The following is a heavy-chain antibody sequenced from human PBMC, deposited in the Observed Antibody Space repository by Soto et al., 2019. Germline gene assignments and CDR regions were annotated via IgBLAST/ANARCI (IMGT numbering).Heavy chain of an antibody. CDR1: GFTFSSYA. J-gene: IGHJ6*03. V-gene: IGHV3-64*02. CDR2: IYSNGGGS. D-gene: IGHD2-21*01. CDR3: ARSIIHFYMDV. Sequence: GGSLRLSCAASGFTFSSYAMSWVRQAPGKGLEYVSGIYSNGGGSDYADSVKGRFTISRDNSKNMLYLQMDSLRAEDMAVYFCARSIIHFYMDVWGKGTAVTSP.